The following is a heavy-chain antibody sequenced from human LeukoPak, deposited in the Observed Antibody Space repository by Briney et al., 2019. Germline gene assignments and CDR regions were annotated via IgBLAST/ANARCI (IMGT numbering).Heavy chain of an antibody. CDR3: ARPPGGTVAGIDY. CDR1: GFTFSSYG. V-gene: IGHV3-33*01. J-gene: IGHJ4*02. D-gene: IGHD6-19*01. Sequence: GRSLRLSCAASGFTFSSYGMHWVRPAPGKGREWVAFIWYDGNNKYYADSVRGRFTISRDNSKNTLYLQMNSLRAEDTAVYYCARPPGGTVAGIDYWGQGTLVIVSA. CDR2: IWYDGNNK.